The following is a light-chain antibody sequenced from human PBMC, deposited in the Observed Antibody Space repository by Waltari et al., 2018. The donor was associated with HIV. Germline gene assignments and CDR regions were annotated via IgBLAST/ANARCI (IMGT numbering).Light chain of an antibody. CDR2: AAS. V-gene: IGKV1-27*01. Sequence: DIQLIQSPPSLSASLGNRVPITSRRGKGSRNGLAWYQQKPGKVPKLLIYAASSFQSGVPSRFSGSGSGTDFTLTISSLQPEDVASYYCQHYATAPRTFGQGTKVEVK. CDR1: KGSRNG. CDR3: QHYATAPRT. J-gene: IGKJ1*01.